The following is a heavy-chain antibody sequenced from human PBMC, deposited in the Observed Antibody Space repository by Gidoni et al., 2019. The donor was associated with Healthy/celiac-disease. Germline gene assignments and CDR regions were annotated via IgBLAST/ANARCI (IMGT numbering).Heavy chain of an antibody. J-gene: IGHJ6*02. CDR2: INPNSGGT. V-gene: IGHV1-2*02. D-gene: IGHD6-13*01. Sequence: QLVQSGAEVQKPMALVQVPCNAPGYTFAGYNMHWVRQAPGQGLEWMVWINPNSGGTNDAQKFQGRVTMTRDTSISTAYMELSRLRSDDTAVYYCAREWKAAGPNHYCYYGMDVWGQGTTVTVSS. CDR1: GYTFAGYN. CDR3: AREWKAAGPNHYCYYGMDV.